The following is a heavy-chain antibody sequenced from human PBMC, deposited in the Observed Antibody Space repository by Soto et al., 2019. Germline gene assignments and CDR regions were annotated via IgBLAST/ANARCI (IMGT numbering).Heavy chain of an antibody. CDR1: GYTFTSYA. D-gene: IGHD6-19*01. Sequence: ASVKVSCKASGYTFTSYAMHWVRQAPGQRLEWMGWINAGNGNTKYSQKFQGRVTITRDTSASTAYMELSSLRSEDAAVYYCARGGGWYVWFDPWGQGTLVTVSS. J-gene: IGHJ5*02. CDR3: ARGGGWYVWFDP. CDR2: INAGNGNT. V-gene: IGHV1-3*01.